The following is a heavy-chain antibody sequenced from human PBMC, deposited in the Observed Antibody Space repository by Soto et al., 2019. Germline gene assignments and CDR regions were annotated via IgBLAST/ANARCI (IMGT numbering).Heavy chain of an antibody. J-gene: IGHJ5*02. Sequence: SETLSLTCAVYGGSFSGYYWSWIRQPPGKGLEWIGEINHSGSTNYNPSLKSRVTISVDTSKNQFSLKLSSVTAADTAVYYCARVESYSSSGPRLAWFDPWGQGTLVTVSS. CDR2: INHSGST. V-gene: IGHV4-34*01. D-gene: IGHD6-13*01. CDR1: GGSFSGYY. CDR3: ARVESYSSSGPRLAWFDP.